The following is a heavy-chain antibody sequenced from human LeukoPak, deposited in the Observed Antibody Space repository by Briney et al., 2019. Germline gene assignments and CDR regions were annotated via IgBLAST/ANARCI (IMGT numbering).Heavy chain of an antibody. CDR1: GFTFSSYA. CDR3: AKPRYCSGGSCHFDY. V-gene: IGHV3-23*01. CDR2: ISGSGGST. Sequence: PGGSLRLSCAASGFTFSSYAMSWVRQAPGKGLEWVSAISGSGGSTYYADSVKGRFTISRDNSKNTLYLQMNSLRAEDTAVYYCAKPRYCSGGSCHFDYWGQGTLVTVSS. D-gene: IGHD2-15*01. J-gene: IGHJ4*02.